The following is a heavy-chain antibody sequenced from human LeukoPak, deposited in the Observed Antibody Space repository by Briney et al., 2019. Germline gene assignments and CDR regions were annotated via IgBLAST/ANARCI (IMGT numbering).Heavy chain of an antibody. CDR2: IYYSGST. V-gene: IGHV4-59*01. Sequence: SETLSLTCTVSGGSISSYYWSWIRQPLGKGLEWIGYIYYSGSTNYNPSLKSRVTISVDTSKNQFSLKLSSVTAADTAVYYCARGGEYYYDSSGSFDYWGQGTLVTVSS. CDR1: GGSISSYY. D-gene: IGHD3-22*01. J-gene: IGHJ4*02. CDR3: ARGGEYYYDSSGSFDY.